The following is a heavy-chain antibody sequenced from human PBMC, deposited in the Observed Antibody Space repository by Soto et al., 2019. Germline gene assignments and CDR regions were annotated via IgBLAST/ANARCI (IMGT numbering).Heavy chain of an antibody. J-gene: IGHJ5*02. CDR2: IYYSGKT. Sequence: SETLSLTCTVSGASINNTSYYWGWIRQPPGRGLEWIGNIYYSGKTYYSPSLKSRVSISVDASRNQFSLRLSSVTAADTAVYYCGRTWGIGLTTPGPWGQGVLVTVYS. D-gene: IGHD6-13*01. V-gene: IGHV4-39*01. CDR3: GRTWGIGLTTPGP. CDR1: GASINNTSYY.